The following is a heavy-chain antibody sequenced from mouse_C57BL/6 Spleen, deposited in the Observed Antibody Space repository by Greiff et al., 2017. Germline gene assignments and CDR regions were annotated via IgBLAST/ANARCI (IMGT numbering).Heavy chain of an antibody. D-gene: IGHD3-2*02. J-gene: IGHJ2*01. CDR1: GYTFTSYW. CDR3: ARYSSGCYFDY. CDR2: IYPSDSET. V-gene: IGHV1-61*01. Sequence: QVQLQQPGAELVRPGSSVKLSCKASGYTFTSYWMDWVKQRPGQGLEWIGNIYPSDSETHYNQKFKDKATLTVDKSSSTAYMQLSSLTSEDSAVYYYARYSSGCYFDYWGQGTPLTVSS.